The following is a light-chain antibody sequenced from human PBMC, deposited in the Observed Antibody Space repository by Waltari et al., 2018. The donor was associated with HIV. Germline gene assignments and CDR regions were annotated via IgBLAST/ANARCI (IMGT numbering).Light chain of an antibody. CDR2: EVT. V-gene: IGLV2-23*02. CDR1: SSAVGAYTL. Sequence: QSALTPSASVSGSPGQSITISCTGTSSAVGAYTLVTWYQQHPGEVPKLLIYEVTKRPSGVSTRFSGSKSGNTASLTISGLQAEDEADYYCCSYAGSGLVFGGGTKLTVL. J-gene: IGLJ3*02. CDR3: CSYAGSGLV.